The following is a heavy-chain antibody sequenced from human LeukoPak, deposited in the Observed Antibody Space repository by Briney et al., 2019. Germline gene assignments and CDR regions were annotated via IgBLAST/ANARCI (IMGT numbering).Heavy chain of an antibody. CDR1: GYTFTSYY. Sequence: ASVKVSCKASGYTFTSYYMHWVRQAPGQGLEWMGIINPSGGSTSYAQKFQGRVTMTRDMSTSTVYMELSSLRSEDTAVYYCARDATYYYDSSGYYHDAFDIWGQGTMVTVSS. CDR2: INPSGGST. J-gene: IGHJ3*02. CDR3: ARDATYYYDSSGYYHDAFDI. D-gene: IGHD3-22*01. V-gene: IGHV1-46*01.